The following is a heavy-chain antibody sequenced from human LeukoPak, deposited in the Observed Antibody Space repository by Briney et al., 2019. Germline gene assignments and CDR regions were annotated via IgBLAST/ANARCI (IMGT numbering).Heavy chain of an antibody. V-gene: IGHV4-59*06. CDR3: ARDSGGGSRIY. CDR1: GGSISSYY. J-gene: IGHJ4*02. CDR2: IYYSGST. Sequence: SETLSLTCTVSGGSISSYYWSWIRQPPGKGLEWIGYIYYSGSTYYNPSLKSRVTISVDTSKNQFSLKLSSVTAADTAVYYCARDSGGGSRIYWGQGTLVTVSS. D-gene: IGHD2-15*01.